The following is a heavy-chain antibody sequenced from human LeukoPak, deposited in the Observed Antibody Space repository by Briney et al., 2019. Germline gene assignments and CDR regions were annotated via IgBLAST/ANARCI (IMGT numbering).Heavy chain of an antibody. CDR2: INPSGGST. Sequence: ASVKVSCKAPGYTFTSYYMHWVRQAPGQGLEWMGIINPSGGSTSYAQKFQGRVTMTRDTSTSTVYMELSSLRSEDTAVYYCARDRPPLLRYFDWRGAFDIWGQGTMVTVSS. CDR1: GYTFTSYY. CDR3: ARDRPPLLRYFDWRGAFDI. V-gene: IGHV1-46*01. J-gene: IGHJ3*02. D-gene: IGHD3-9*01.